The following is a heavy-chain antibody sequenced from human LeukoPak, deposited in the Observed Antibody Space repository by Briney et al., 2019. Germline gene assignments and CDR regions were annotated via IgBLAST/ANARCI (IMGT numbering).Heavy chain of an antibody. D-gene: IGHD2-2*01. CDR2: INHSGST. CDR3: ARGGNVAGSGPAATPYNWFDP. Sequence: SETLSLTCAVYGGSFSGYYWSWIRQPPGMGLEWIGEINHSGSTNYNPSLKSRVTISVDTSKNQFSLKLSSVTAADTAVYYCARGGNVAGSGPAATPYNWFDPWGQGTLVTVSS. V-gene: IGHV4-34*01. CDR1: GGSFSGYY. J-gene: IGHJ5*02.